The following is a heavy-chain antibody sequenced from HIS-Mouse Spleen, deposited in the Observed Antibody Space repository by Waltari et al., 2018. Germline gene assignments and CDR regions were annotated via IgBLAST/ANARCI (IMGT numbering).Heavy chain of an antibody. CDR1: GYTFTGYY. Sequence: QVQLVQSGAEVKKPGASVKVSCKAAGYTFTGYYMPWVRQAPGQGLEWMGWINPNSGGTNYAQKFQGRVTMTRDTSISTAYMELSRLRSDDTAVYYCARRAALGVYYFDYWGQGTLVTVSS. CDR2: INPNSGGT. CDR3: ARRAALGVYYFDY. D-gene: IGHD2-15*01. V-gene: IGHV1-2*02. J-gene: IGHJ4*02.